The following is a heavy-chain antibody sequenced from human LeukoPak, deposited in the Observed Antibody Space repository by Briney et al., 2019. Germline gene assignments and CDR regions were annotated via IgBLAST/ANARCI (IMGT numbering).Heavy chain of an antibody. J-gene: IGHJ3*02. CDR3: ASTYCSGGSCYPHAFDI. CDR1: GGSISSYY. Sequence: PSETLSLTCTVSGGSISSYYWSWIRQPPGKGLEWIGYIYYSGSTNYNPSLKSRVTISVDTSKNQFSLKLSSVTAADTAVYYCASTYCSGGSCYPHAFDIWGQGTMVTVSS. D-gene: IGHD2-15*01. CDR2: IYYSGST. V-gene: IGHV4-59*08.